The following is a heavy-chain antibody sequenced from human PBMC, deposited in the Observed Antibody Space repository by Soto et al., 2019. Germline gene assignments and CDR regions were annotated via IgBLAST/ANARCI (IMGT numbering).Heavy chain of an antibody. CDR2: IYYSGST. V-gene: IGHV4-30-4*01. J-gene: IGHJ5*02. Sequence: PLETQSLTSTVSGGSSISGDYYWSWIRQPPGKGLEWIGYIYYSGSTYYNPSLKSRVTISVDTSKNQFSLKLSSVTAADTAVYYCASLVVTAHNWFDPWGQGTLVTVSS. CDR3: ASLVVTAHNWFDP. CDR1: GGSSISGDYY. D-gene: IGHD2-21*02.